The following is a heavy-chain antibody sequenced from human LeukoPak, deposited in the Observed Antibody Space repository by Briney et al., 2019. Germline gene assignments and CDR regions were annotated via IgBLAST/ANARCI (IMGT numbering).Heavy chain of an antibody. CDR1: GCTFIGYG. V-gene: IGHV3-30*02. J-gene: IGHJ4*02. CDR2: IRYDGSDK. CDR3: AAINIGQLPIRVY. Sequence: GGALRHSCATSGCTFIGYGMHSVRQAPGKELEGVSFIRYDGSDKYYADSVKGRFTISRDNSKNTLYLQMNSLRVEDTAVYYCAAINIGQLPIRVYWGQGTLVTVSS. D-gene: IGHD2/OR15-2a*01.